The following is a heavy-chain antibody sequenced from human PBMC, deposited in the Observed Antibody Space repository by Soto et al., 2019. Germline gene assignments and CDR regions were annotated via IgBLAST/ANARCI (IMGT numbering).Heavy chain of an antibody. CDR3: ARDFCPEGYCSGGSCYSSDY. CDR1: SYTFTSYG. D-gene: IGHD2-15*01. Sequence: ASVKVSCKASSYTFTSYGISWVRQAPGQGLEWMGWISAYNGNTNYAQKLQGRVTMTTDTSTSTAYMELRSLRSDDTAVYYCARDFCPEGYCSGGSCYSSDYWGRGTLVTVSS. CDR2: ISAYNGNT. J-gene: IGHJ4*02. V-gene: IGHV1-18*01.